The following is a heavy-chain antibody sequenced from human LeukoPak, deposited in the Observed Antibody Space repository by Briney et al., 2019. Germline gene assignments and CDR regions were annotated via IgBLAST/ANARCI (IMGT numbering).Heavy chain of an antibody. J-gene: IGHJ6*02. CDR3: ARDSRYCGGDCYLYGMDV. D-gene: IGHD2-21*02. Sequence: PGRSLRLSCAASGFTFSSYGMHWVRQAPGKGLEWVSSISSSSSYIYYADSVKGRFTISRDNAKNSLYLQMNSLRAEDTAVYYCARDSRYCGGDCYLYGMDVWGQGTTVTVSS. V-gene: IGHV3-21*01. CDR2: ISSSSSYI. CDR1: GFTFSSYG.